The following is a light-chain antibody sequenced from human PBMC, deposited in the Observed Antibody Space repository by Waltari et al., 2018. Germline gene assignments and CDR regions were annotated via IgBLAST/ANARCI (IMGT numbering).Light chain of an antibody. CDR3: QQYDGSVVT. J-gene: IGKJ4*01. Sequence: LVLTQSPDTLSLSPGDRATLSCRASQSVSSTSLVWYHQKPGQAPRLLIYGASSRATGLPDRFSGSGSGTDFTLTISRLEPEDFAVYYCQQYDGSVVTFGGGTKVEIK. CDR1: QSVSSTS. CDR2: GAS. V-gene: IGKV3-20*01.